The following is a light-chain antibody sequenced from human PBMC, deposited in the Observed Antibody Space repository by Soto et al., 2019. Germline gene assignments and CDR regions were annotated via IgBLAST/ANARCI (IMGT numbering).Light chain of an antibody. CDR2: GAS. CDR3: QQYGSSPIT. CDR1: QSFSSSY. V-gene: IGKV3-20*01. J-gene: IGKJ5*01. Sequence: EVVLTHSPGTLSLSPGERATLSSSASQSFSSSYLAWYQQKPGQAPRLLIYGASSRATGIPDRFSGRGSGTDFTLTISRLEPEDFAVYYCQQYGSSPITFGQGTRLEIK.